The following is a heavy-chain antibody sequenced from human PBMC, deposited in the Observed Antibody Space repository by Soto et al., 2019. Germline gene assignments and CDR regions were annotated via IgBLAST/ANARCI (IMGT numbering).Heavy chain of an antibody. Sequence: QVQLVQSGAEVKKSGSSVKVFCKASGGTFSNYTISWVRQAPGQGLEWMGGIIPVFGTTDYEQKFQGRVTITADGSTSTAYMKLSSLRSADTAVYYCARSSPYIVVRKPTGNQDYYGMDVWGQGTTVTVSS. D-gene: IGHD2-2*01. V-gene: IGHV1-69*01. CDR3: ARSSPYIVVRKPTGNQDYYGMDV. J-gene: IGHJ6*02. CDR2: IIPVFGTT. CDR1: GGTFSNYT.